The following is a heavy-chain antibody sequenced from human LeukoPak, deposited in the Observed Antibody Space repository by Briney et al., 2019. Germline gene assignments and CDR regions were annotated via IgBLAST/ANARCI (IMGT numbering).Heavy chain of an antibody. J-gene: IGHJ4*02. D-gene: IGHD4-17*01. V-gene: IGHV3-74*01. Sequence: GRSLRLSCAASGFTFSSHNMHWVRQAPGKGLVWVPRINSDGSSTSYADSVKGRLTISRDNAKNTLYLQMNSLRAEDTAVYYCARDVTVTTRRDLDYWSQGTLVTVSS. CDR1: GFTFSSHN. CDR3: ARDVTVTTRRDLDY. CDR2: INSDGSST.